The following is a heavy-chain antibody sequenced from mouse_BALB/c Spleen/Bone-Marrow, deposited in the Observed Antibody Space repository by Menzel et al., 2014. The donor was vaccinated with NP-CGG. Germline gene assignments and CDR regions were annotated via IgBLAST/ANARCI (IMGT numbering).Heavy chain of an antibody. CDR1: GFTFSSFG. Sequence: EVQLVESGGGLVQPGGSRKLSCAASGFTFSSFGMHWVRQAPEKGLEWVAYISNGSSPIYYADTVKGRFTISRDNPKNTLFLQMTSPRSEDTAMYYCARKGAMITHYYAMDYWGQGTSVTVSS. D-gene: IGHD2-4*01. CDR2: ISNGSSPI. CDR3: ARKGAMITHYYAMDY. V-gene: IGHV5-17*02. J-gene: IGHJ4*01.